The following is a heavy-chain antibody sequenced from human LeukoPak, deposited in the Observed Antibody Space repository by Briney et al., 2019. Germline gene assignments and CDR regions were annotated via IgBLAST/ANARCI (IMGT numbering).Heavy chain of an antibody. CDR1: GGSFSGYY. CDR3: ARVGGFAQIY. J-gene: IGHJ4*02. V-gene: IGHV4-34*01. CDR2: INHSGST. D-gene: IGHD3-10*01. Sequence: SETLSLTCAVYGGSFSGYYWSWIRQPPGKGLEWIGEINHSGSTNYNPSLKSRVTISVNTSKNQFSLKLSSVTAADTAVYYCARVGGFAQIYWGQGTLVTVSS.